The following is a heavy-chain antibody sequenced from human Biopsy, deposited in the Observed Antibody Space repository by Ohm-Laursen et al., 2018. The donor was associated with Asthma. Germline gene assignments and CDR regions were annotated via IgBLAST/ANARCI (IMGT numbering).Heavy chain of an antibody. J-gene: IGHJ6*02. CDR3: ARCQVGYSSGWSLLLKKIYYSGMDV. Sequence: ESSVKFSCKAPGGTFSNFAISWVRQAPGQGLEWLGGIMTVFGTTNYAQKFQGRVTITADESTSTAYMEVTSLRSEDTAIYYCARCQVGYSSGWSLLLKKIYYSGMDVWGQGTAVTVSS. CDR2: IMTVFGTT. V-gene: IGHV1-69*01. CDR1: GGTFSNFA. D-gene: IGHD6-19*01.